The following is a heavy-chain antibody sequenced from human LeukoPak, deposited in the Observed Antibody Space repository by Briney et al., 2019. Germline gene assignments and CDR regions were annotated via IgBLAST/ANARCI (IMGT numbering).Heavy chain of an antibody. Sequence: PGGSLILSCAASGFTFSNYAMSWVRQAPGKGLEWVSAISGSDGSTYCADSVKGRFTIFRDNSKNTLYLQMNSLRAEDTAVYFCAKDSDSSAPPDAFDIWGQGTLVTVSS. CDR2: ISGSDGST. CDR1: GFTFSNYA. J-gene: IGHJ3*02. CDR3: AKDSDSSAPPDAFDI. D-gene: IGHD3-22*01. V-gene: IGHV3-23*01.